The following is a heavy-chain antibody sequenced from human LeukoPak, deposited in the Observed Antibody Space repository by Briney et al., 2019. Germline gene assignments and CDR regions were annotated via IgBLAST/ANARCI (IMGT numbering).Heavy chain of an antibody. V-gene: IGHV4-59*01. D-gene: IGHD1-26*01. CDR3: ARSGSYHGY. CDR2: IYYSGTT. Sequence: PSETLSLTCTVSGGSISSYYWSWIRQPPGKGLEWIGYIYYSGTTNHNPSLKSRVTISVDTSKNQFSLKLSSVTAADTATYYCARSGSYHGYWGQGTLVTVSS. J-gene: IGHJ4*02. CDR1: GGSISSYY.